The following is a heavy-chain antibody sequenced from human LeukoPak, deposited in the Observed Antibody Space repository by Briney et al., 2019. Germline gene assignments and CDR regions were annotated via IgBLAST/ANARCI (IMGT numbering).Heavy chain of an antibody. J-gene: IGHJ4*02. V-gene: IGHV3-48*04. CDR1: GFTFRSYS. D-gene: IGHD3-22*01. Sequence: GGSLRLSCTASGFTFRSYSMNWVRQAPGKGLEWVSYIGIISSTVYYADSVKGRFTISRDNAKNSLYLQMNSLRAEDTAVYYCARGGPYYYDSSLNDYWGQGTLVTVSS. CDR2: IGIISSTV. CDR3: ARGGPYYYDSSLNDY.